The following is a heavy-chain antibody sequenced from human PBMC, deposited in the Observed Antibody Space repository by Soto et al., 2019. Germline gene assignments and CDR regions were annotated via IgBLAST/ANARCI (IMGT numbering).Heavy chain of an antibody. V-gene: IGHV1-2*02. CDR3: ARGRGSATRHWFDP. J-gene: IGHJ5*02. CDR2: INPNSGGT. Sequence: ASVKVSCKASGYTFTGYYMHWVRQAPGQGLEWMGWINPNSGGTNYAQKFQGRVTMTRDTSISTAYMELSRLRSDDTAVYYCARGRGSATRHWFDPWGQGTLVSVSS. D-gene: IGHD3-10*01. CDR1: GYTFTGYY.